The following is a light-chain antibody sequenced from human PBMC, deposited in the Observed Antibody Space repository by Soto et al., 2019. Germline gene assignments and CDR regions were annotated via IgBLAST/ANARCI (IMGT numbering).Light chain of an antibody. J-gene: IGLJ3*02. CDR1: SSNIGAGFD. CDR2: GNS. Sequence: QSVLTQPPSVSGAPGQRVTISCTGSSSNIGAGFDVHWYHQIAGTAPKLLIYGNSNRPSGVPDRFSGSKSGTSASLAINGLQAEDEADYYCQSYDSSLSALWVFGGGTKLTVL. V-gene: IGLV1-40*01. CDR3: QSYDSSLSALWV.